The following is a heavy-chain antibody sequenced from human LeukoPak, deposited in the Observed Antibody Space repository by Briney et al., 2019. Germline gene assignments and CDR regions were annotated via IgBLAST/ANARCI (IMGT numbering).Heavy chain of an antibody. J-gene: IGHJ4*02. CDR2: IYYSGST. CDR1: GGSISSSSYY. V-gene: IGHV4-39*07. CDR3: ARERRSGWYVIYDY. D-gene: IGHD6-19*01. Sequence: SETLSLTCTVSGGSISSSSYYWGWIRQPPGKGLEWIGSIYYSGSTYYNPSLKSRVTISVDTSKNQFSLKLSSVTAADTAVYYCARERRSGWYVIYDYWGQGTLVTVSS.